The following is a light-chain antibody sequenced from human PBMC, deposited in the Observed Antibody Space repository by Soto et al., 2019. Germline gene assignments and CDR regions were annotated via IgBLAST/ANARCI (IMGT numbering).Light chain of an antibody. J-gene: IGKJ5*01. Sequence: EIVLTQSPGTLSLSPGERATLSCRASQSVSSGYLAWYQQEPGQAPRLLIYGASTRATGIPDRFSGSGSGTDFTLTISRLEPEDFAVYYCQQYSSSPSITFGQGTRLEIK. V-gene: IGKV3-20*01. CDR3: QQYSSSPSIT. CDR2: GAS. CDR1: QSVSSGY.